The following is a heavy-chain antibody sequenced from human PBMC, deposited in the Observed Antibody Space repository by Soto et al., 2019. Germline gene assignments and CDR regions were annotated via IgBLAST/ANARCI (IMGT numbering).Heavy chain of an antibody. J-gene: IGHJ6*02. CDR3: ARWNDDSLTGYYNYYYYGMDV. Sequence: PGGSLRLSCAASGFTVSSNYMSWVRQAPGKGLEWVSVIYSGGSTYYADSVKGRFTISRDNSKNTLYLQMNSLRAENTAVYYCARWNDDSLTGYYNYYYYGMDVWGQGTTVTVSS. D-gene: IGHD3-9*01. V-gene: IGHV3-53*01. CDR1: GFTVSSNY. CDR2: IYSGGST.